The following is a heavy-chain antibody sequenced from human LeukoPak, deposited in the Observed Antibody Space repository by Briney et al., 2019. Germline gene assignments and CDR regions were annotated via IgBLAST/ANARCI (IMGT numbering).Heavy chain of an antibody. Sequence: GGSLRLSCAASGFTFSSYAMSWVRQAPGKGLEWVSTISTGGSTYYTYSVKGRFTISRDNSKNTMYLQMNSLRDEDTAVYYCAKGYSSSWSIEYFQHWGQGTLVTVSS. V-gene: IGHV3-23*01. D-gene: IGHD6-13*01. CDR3: AKGYSSSWSIEYFQH. CDR2: ISTGGST. CDR1: GFTFSSYA. J-gene: IGHJ1*01.